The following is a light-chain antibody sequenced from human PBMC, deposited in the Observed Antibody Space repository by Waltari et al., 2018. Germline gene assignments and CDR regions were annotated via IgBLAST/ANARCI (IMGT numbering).Light chain of an antibody. CDR3: QQGDSFPPT. V-gene: IGKV1-12*01. CDR1: HDISTW. J-gene: IGKJ1*01. Sequence: EIQMTQSPSSVSASVGDTATISCRASHDISTWVAWYQQRPGRAPNLLIYHASSLQSGVPSRFSGSGSGTDFTLTISGLQPEDFGIYYCQQGDSFPPTFGLGTKVEV. CDR2: HAS.